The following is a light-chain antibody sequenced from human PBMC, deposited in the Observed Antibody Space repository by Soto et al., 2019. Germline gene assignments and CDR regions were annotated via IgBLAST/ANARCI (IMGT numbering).Light chain of an antibody. V-gene: IGLV1-44*01. J-gene: IGLJ1*01. CDR2: RNN. CDR1: SSNIGSNT. CDR3: AAWDGSLNAYV. Sequence: QSVLTQPPSASGTPGQRVTISCSGSSSNIGSNTVNWYQQLPGTAPKVLIYRNNQRPSGVPDRVSGSKSGTSASLAISGLQSEDEADYYCAAWDGSLNAYVFGTGTKLTVL.